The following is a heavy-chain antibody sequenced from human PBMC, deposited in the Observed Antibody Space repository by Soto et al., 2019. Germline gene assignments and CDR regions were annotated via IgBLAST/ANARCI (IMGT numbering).Heavy chain of an antibody. D-gene: IGHD3-22*01. Sequence: QVQLQESGPGLVKPSETLSLTCTVSGGSISSYYWSWIRQPPGKGLEWIGYIYYSGSTNYNPSLKRRLTISVDTSKNQFSLKLSSVTAADTAVYYCASYEVNYYYGMDVWGQGTTVTVSS. CDR3: ASYEVNYYYGMDV. J-gene: IGHJ6*02. CDR1: GGSISSYY. CDR2: IYYSGST. V-gene: IGHV4-59*08.